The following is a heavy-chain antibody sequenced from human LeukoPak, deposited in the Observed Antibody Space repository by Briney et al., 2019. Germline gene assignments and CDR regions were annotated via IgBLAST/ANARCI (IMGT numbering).Heavy chain of an antibody. CDR1: GYTFTSYG. CDR3: AREGLDY. J-gene: IGHJ4*02. CDR2: KNPNSGNS. Sequence: GASVKVSCKASGYTFTSYGISWVRQATGQGLEWMGYKNPNSGNSAYAQKFQGRVTITTGASITTAYMELSGLRSEDTALYYCAREGLDYWGQGTLVTVSS. V-gene: IGHV1-8*03.